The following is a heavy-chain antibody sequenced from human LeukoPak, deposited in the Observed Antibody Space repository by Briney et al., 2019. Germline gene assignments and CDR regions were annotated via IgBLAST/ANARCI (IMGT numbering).Heavy chain of an antibody. CDR1: GFTFRSYA. V-gene: IGHV3-23*01. CDR2: ISGSGGST. Sequence: GGSLRLFCAASGFTFRSYAMRCVRQAPGKGREGVSAISGSGGSTYYADSVKGRFTISRDNSKNTLYLQMNSLRAEDTAVYYCAKSPEGRAFDVWGQGTMVTVSS. J-gene: IGHJ3*01. CDR3: AKSPEGRAFDV. D-gene: IGHD3-10*01.